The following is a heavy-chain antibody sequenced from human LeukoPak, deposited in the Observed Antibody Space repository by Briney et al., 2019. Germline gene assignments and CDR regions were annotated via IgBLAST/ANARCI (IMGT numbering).Heavy chain of an antibody. CDR3: AKDRGAARSFDY. J-gene: IGHJ4*02. Sequence: GGSLRLSCAASGFTFSSYGMHWVRQAPGKGLEWVAFIRYDGSNKYYADSVKGRLTISRDNSQNTLYLQMNSLRAEDTAVYYCAKDRGAARSFDYWGQGTLVTVSS. CDR2: IRYDGSNK. V-gene: IGHV3-30*02. D-gene: IGHD6-6*01. CDR1: GFTFSSYG.